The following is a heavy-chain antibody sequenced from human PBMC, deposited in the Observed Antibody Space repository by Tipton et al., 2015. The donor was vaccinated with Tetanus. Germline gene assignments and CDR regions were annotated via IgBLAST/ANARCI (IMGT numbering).Heavy chain of an antibody. J-gene: IGHJ3*02. CDR2: IYTSGST. CDR1: GGSISSYY. V-gene: IGHV4-4*07. D-gene: IGHD1-1*01. CDR3: ARGKRQSDRPYDAFDI. Sequence: TLSLTCTVSGGSISSYYWSWIRQPAGKGLEWIGRIYTSGSTNYNPSLKSRVTMSVDTSKNQFSLELSSVTAADTAVYYCARGKRQSDRPYDAFDIWGQGTMVTVSS.